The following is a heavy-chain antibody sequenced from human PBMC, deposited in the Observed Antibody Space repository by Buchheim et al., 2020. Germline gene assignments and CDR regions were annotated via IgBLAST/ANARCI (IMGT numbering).Heavy chain of an antibody. Sequence: QVQLVESGGGVVQPGRSLRLSCAASGFTFSSYGMHWVRQAPGQGLEWVAVISYDGSNKYYADSVKGRFTISRDNSKNPLYLQMNSLRAEDTAVYYCAKDFGDGYNYGYFDYWGQGTL. D-gene: IGHD5-24*01. V-gene: IGHV3-30*18. CDR2: ISYDGSNK. CDR1: GFTFSSYG. J-gene: IGHJ4*02. CDR3: AKDFGDGYNYGYFDY.